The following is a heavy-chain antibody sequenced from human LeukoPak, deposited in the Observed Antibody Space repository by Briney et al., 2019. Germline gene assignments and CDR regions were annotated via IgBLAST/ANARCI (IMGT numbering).Heavy chain of an antibody. D-gene: IGHD3-22*01. CDR3: ARASYYYDTTGLGAVDI. J-gene: IGHJ3*02. CDR1: GFTFNDHA. CDR2: NWNSDNI. Sequence: GGSLRLSCAASGFTFNDHAMYWVRHAPGKGLEWVSGNWNSDNIGYADSVKGRFTISRDDAKNSLFLQMNSLRTEDTALYYCARASYYYDTTGLGAVDIWGQGTMVTVFS. V-gene: IGHV3-9*01.